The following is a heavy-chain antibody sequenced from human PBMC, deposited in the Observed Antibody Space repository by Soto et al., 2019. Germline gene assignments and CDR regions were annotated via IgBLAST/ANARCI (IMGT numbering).Heavy chain of an antibody. CDR1: GGTFSSYA. D-gene: IGHD3-10*01. V-gene: IGHV1-69*01. CDR3: ARDPARITMVRGVISVYYYGMDV. J-gene: IGHJ6*02. CDR2: IMPIFGTA. Sequence: QVQLVQSGAEVKKPGSSVKVSCKASGGTFSSYAISWVRQAPGQGLEWMGGIMPIFGTANYAQKFQGRVTITADESTSTAYMELSSLRSEDTAVYYCARDPARITMVRGVISVYYYGMDVWGQGTTVTVSS.